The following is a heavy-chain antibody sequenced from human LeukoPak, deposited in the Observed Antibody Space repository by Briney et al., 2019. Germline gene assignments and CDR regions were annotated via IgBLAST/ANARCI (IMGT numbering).Heavy chain of an antibody. D-gene: IGHD2-15*01. Sequence: GASVKVSCKASGGTFSSYAISWVRQPPGQGLEWMGRIIPILGIANYAQKFQGRVTITADKSTSTAYMELSSLRSEDTAVYYCARLDGYSIPDYFDYWGQGTLVTVSS. J-gene: IGHJ4*02. CDR3: ARLDGYSIPDYFDY. V-gene: IGHV1-69*04. CDR1: GGTFSSYA. CDR2: IIPILGIA.